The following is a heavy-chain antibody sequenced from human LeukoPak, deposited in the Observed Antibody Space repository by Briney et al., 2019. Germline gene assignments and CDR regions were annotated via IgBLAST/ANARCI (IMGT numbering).Heavy chain of an antibody. Sequence: ASVKVSCKASGYTYIGYYMHWVRQAPGQGLECMGWINPKSDGTNYAEEFQGSVNMNRDMSVSTAYIELDRLRCGDTAVYFCEKGHTMRCFVSWGRGTLVSVFS. CDR2: INPKSDGT. CDR1: GYTYIGYY. CDR3: EKGHTMRCFVS. J-gene: IGHJ4*02. D-gene: IGHD2-2*01. V-gene: IGHV1-2*02.